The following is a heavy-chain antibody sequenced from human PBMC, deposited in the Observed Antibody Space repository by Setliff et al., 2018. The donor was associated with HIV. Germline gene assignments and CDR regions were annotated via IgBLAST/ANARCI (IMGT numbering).Heavy chain of an antibody. CDR1: GASISSYY. D-gene: IGHD3-10*01. Sequence: SETLSLTCSVSGASISSYYWSWIRQPPGKGPEWIGYISPTGNTNYNPSLKSRVTISTDTSKNQFSLSVRSVTAADTAVYYCARHGLLWFGAGYNWFDPWGQGTLVTVSS. V-gene: IGHV4-4*09. CDR3: ARHGLLWFGAGYNWFDP. CDR2: ISPTGNT. J-gene: IGHJ5*02.